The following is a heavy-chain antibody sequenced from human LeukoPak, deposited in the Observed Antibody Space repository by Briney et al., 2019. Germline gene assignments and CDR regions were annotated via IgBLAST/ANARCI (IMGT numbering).Heavy chain of an antibody. J-gene: IGHJ4*02. CDR2: ISSSSSIM. CDR3: ARARGYSYGYYDY. CDR1: GFTFSSYS. D-gene: IGHD5-18*01. V-gene: IGHV3-48*01. Sequence: GGSLRLSCAASGFTFSSYSMNWVRQAPGKGLEWVSYISSSSSIMDYADSVKGRFTISRDNAKNSLYLQMNSLRAEDTAVYYCARARGYSYGYYDYWGQGTLVTVSS.